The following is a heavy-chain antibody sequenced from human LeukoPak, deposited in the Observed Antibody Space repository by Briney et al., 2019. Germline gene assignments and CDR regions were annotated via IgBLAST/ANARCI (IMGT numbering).Heavy chain of an antibody. J-gene: IGHJ4*02. V-gene: IGHV4-4*07. CDR3: ARNGYYYDSSGYYYMDY. Sequence: SETLSLTCTVSGGSISSYYWSWIRQPAGKGLEWIGRIYTSGSTNYNPSPKSRVTMSVDTSKNQFSLKLSSVTAADTAVYYCARNGYYYDSSGYYYMDYWGQGTLVTVSS. D-gene: IGHD3-22*01. CDR2: IYTSGST. CDR1: GGSISSYY.